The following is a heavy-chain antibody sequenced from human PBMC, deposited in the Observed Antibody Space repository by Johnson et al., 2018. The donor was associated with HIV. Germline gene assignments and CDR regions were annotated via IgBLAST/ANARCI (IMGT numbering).Heavy chain of an antibody. CDR3: ARVMGATQVMGAFDI. Sequence: QMLLVESGGGVMQPGKSLRLSCEASGFTFRSYAMHWVRQAPGKGLEWVAVITYDGSNKYYADSGNGGFTISRDNSKNTLYLQMNSLRAEDTAVYYCARVMGATQVMGAFDIWGQGTMVTVSS. J-gene: IGHJ3*02. CDR1: GFTFRSYA. D-gene: IGHD1-26*01. CDR2: ITYDGSNK. V-gene: IGHV3-30*04.